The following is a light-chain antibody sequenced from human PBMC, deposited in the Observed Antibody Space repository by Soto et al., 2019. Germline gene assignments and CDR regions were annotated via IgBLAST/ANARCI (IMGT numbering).Light chain of an antibody. V-gene: IGKV3-15*01. Sequence: EVVLTQSPATLSVSPGEGATLSCKASQSVDSRLAWYQQKPGQAPRLLIEGASSRGTDIPARFSGSGSGTEFTLTITRLQSEDFAVYYCQQYSKGPIAFGGGTRVEIK. J-gene: IGKJ4*01. CDR2: GAS. CDR3: QQYSKGPIA. CDR1: QSVDSR.